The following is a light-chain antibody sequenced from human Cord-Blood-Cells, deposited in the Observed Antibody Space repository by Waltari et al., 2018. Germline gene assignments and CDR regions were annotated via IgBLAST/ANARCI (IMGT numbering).Light chain of an antibody. CDR3: QKNNSAPVT. CDR1: QGISNY. J-gene: IGKJ3*01. Sequence: DIQMTQAPSSLSASVGDSVTITCRARQGISNYLAWYQQKPGKVPTLRIYAGSTLQSGGPSRFSASGCGTDFTLTISSLQPEDVATYYCQKNNSAPVTLGPGTKVDIK. CDR2: AGS. V-gene: IGKV1-27*01.